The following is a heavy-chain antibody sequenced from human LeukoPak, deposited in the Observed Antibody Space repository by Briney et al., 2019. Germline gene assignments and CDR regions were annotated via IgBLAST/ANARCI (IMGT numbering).Heavy chain of an antibody. CDR1: GGSISSYY. CDR3: ARDGVAAAGTAVGWFDP. CDR2: IYYSGST. Sequence: SETLSLTCTVSGGSISSYYWSWIRQPPGKGLEWIGYIYYSGSTNYNPSPKSRVTISVDTSKNQFSLKLSSVTAADTAVYYCARDGVAAAGTAVGWFDPWGQGTLVTVSS. V-gene: IGHV4-59*01. D-gene: IGHD6-13*01. J-gene: IGHJ5*02.